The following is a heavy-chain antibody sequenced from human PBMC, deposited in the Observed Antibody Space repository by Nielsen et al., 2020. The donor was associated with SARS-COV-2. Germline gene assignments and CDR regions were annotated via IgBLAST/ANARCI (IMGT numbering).Heavy chain of an antibody. CDR2: VSRDGSDT. V-gene: IGHV3-30*18. J-gene: IGHJ4*02. Sequence: GESLKISCAASGITFRNHGMHWVRQVAGKGLEWVAIVSRDGSDTFYVDSLEGRFTISRDNSKNTVYLEMNSLRAEDTAVYHCAKDVWSGAHQIGPDYWGQGTLVTVSS. CDR1: GITFRNHG. CDR3: AKDVWSGAHQIGPDY. D-gene: IGHD3-3*01.